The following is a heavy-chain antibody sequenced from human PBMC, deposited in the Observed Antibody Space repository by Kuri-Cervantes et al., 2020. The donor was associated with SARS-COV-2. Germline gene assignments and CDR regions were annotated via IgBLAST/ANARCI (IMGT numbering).Heavy chain of an antibody. CDR3: AREPWGYGPGGY. Sequence: SETLSLTCTVSGGSISSGDYYWTWIRQPPGKGLEWIGYIYYSGTTSYNPSLKSRVTTSVDTSKNQFSLRLSSVTAADTAVYYCAREPWGYGPGGYWGQGTLVTVSS. V-gene: IGHV4-30-4*01. CDR2: IYYSGTT. J-gene: IGHJ4*02. D-gene: IGHD5-18*01. CDR1: GGSISSGDYY.